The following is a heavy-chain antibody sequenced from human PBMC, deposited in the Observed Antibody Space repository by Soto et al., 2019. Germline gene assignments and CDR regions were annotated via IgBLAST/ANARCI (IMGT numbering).Heavy chain of an antibody. CDR2: INPSGGGA. Sequence: QVQLVQSGAEVKEPGASMKVSCKASGYTFTKYYIHWVRQAPGQGLEWMGIINPSGGGASYAQKFHARITMTRDTSTSTVYMELSSLRSEDTAVYYCARDHDYPWGNDRYTADHWGQGTLVTVSS. V-gene: IGHV1-46*01. CDR1: GYTFTKYY. CDR3: ARDHDYPWGNDRYTADH. D-gene: IGHD3-16*02. J-gene: IGHJ4*02.